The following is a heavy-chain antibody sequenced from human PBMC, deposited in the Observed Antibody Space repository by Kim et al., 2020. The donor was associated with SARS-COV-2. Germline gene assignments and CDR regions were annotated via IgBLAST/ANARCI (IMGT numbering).Heavy chain of an antibody. Sequence: ASVKVSCKVSGYTLTELSMHWVRQAPGKGLEWMGGFDPEDGETIYAQKFQGRVTMTEDTSTDTAYMELSSLRSEDTAVYYCATAGGSSSWYGVPAFDYWGQGTLVTVSS. D-gene: IGHD6-13*01. CDR2: FDPEDGET. CDR1: GYTLTELS. J-gene: IGHJ4*02. V-gene: IGHV1-24*01. CDR3: ATAGGSSSWYGVPAFDY.